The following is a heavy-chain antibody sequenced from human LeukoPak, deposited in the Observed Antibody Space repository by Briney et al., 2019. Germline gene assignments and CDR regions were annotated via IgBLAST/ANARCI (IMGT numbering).Heavy chain of an antibody. Sequence: ASVKVSCKTSGYKFLSHGISWVRQAPGQGLEWLGWIRADNGDTRFAQKFQGRFTMTTDTSTSTAHMELRSLRSDDTAAYYCARDWPTVIADFWGQGTLVTVSS. CDR3: ARDWPTVIADF. D-gene: IGHD4-11*01. CDR1: GYKFLSHG. CDR2: IRADNGDT. V-gene: IGHV1-18*04. J-gene: IGHJ1*01.